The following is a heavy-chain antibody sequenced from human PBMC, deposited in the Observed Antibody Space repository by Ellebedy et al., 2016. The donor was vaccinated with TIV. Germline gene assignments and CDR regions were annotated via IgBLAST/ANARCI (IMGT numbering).Heavy chain of an antibody. Sequence: AASVKVSCKVSGYTLTELSMPWVRQAPGKGLEWMGGFDPEDGETIYAQKFQGRLTMTTNTPMTTAYMDLTDLTSEDTAVYYCTTGGTKGEDNWGQGTLVIVSS. CDR2: FDPEDGET. CDR3: TTGGTKGEDN. D-gene: IGHD3-16*01. V-gene: IGHV1-24*01. J-gene: IGHJ4*02. CDR1: GYTLTELS.